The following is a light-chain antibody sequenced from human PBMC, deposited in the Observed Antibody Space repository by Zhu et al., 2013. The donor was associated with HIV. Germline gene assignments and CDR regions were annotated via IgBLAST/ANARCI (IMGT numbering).Light chain of an antibody. V-gene: IGKV3-20*01. J-gene: IGKJ3*01. CDR1: QSVSRGY. Sequence: EIVLTQSPGTLSLSPGERATLFCWASQSVSRGYLAWYQQKPGQAPRLLIYGASRATGIPDRFRGSGSGTDFTLTISRLEPEDFAVYYCQQYGRSPPITFGPGTKVDIK. CDR2: GAS. CDR3: QQYGRSPPIT.